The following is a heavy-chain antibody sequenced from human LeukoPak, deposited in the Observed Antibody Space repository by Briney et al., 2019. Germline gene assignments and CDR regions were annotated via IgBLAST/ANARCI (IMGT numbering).Heavy chain of an antibody. CDR2: INPNSGGT. V-gene: IGHV1-2*02. J-gene: IGHJ3*02. D-gene: IGHD1-26*01. Sequence: ASVKVSCKASGYTFTSYYMHWVRQAPGQGLEWMGWINPNSGGTNYAQKFQGRVTMTRDTSISTAYMELSRLRSDDTAVYYCARTSGSYYPDAFDIWGQGTMVTVSS. CDR3: ARTSGSYYPDAFDI. CDR1: GYTFTSYY.